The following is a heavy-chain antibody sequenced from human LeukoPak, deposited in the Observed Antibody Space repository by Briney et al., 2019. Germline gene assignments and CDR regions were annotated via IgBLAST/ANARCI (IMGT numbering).Heavy chain of an antibody. CDR1: GFPFCSLR. CDR3: ASLSDSSGYYYD. CDR2: IMQDGSEK. Sequence: GGSLTLLCAASGFPFCSLRMMCARPPPGKRREWVANIMQDGSEKYYVDSVKGRFTISGDNAKNSLYLQMNCLRAEDTAVYYCASLSDSSGYYYDWGQGTLVTVSS. V-gene: IGHV3-7*01. D-gene: IGHD3-22*01. J-gene: IGHJ4*02.